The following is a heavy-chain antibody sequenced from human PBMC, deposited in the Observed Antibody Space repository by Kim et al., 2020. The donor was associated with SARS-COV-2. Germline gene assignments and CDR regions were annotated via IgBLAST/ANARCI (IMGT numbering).Heavy chain of an antibody. CDR1: GGTFSSYA. D-gene: IGHD3-9*01. J-gene: IGHJ5*02. Sequence: SVKVSCKASGGTFSSYAISWVRQAPGQGLEWMGGIIPIFGTANYAQKFQGRVTITADKSTSTAYMELSSLRSEDTAVYYCATTSDILTGYYTIWFDPWGQGTLVTVSS. CDR2: IIPIFGTA. V-gene: IGHV1-69*06. CDR3: ATTSDILTGYYTIWFDP.